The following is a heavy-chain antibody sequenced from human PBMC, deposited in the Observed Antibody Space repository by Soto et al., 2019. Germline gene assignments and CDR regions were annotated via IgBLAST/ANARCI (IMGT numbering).Heavy chain of an antibody. D-gene: IGHD3-10*01. CDR2: INDSGNI. CDR1: GGSFSGYQ. J-gene: IGHJ6*03. CDR3: ARGVILWFGELSRRGGYYYYMDV. Sequence: QVQLQQWGAGLLKPSETLSLTCAVYGGSFSGYQWTWIRQTPGKGLEWIGEINDSGNINYNPSLKGRVTILLDTPKKQISLRLSSVTAAASAVYYCARGVILWFGELSRRGGYYYYMDVWGKGTTVTVSS. V-gene: IGHV4-34*01.